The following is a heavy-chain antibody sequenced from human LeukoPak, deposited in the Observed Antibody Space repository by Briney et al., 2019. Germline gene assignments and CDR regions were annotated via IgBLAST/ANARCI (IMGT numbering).Heavy chain of an antibody. CDR3: ARGGPNSSGWRIDY. CDR2: IYHSVDT. V-gene: IGHV4-61*08. Sequence: PSETLSLTCTVSGGSISSGDYYWSWIRQPPGKGLEWIGYIYHSVDTKYNASLKSRVTVSVDTSKSQFSLKLSSVTAADTAVYYCARGGPNSSGWRIDYWGQGTLVTVSS. D-gene: IGHD6-19*01. J-gene: IGHJ4*02. CDR1: GGSISSGDYY.